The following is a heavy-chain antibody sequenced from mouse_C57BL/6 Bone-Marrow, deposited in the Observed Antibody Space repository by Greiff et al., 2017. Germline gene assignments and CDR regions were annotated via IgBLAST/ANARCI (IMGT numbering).Heavy chain of an antibody. CDR1: GYTFTNYW. CDR2: IYPGGGYT. Sequence: QVQLQHSGAELVRPGTSVKMSCKASGYTFTNYWIGWAKQRPGHGLEWIGDIYPGGGYTNYNEKFKGKATLTADKSSSTAYLQCSSLTSEYSAIYYCSVGPHYYGSFYYFDYWGQGTTLTVSS. V-gene: IGHV1-63*01. D-gene: IGHD1-1*01. CDR3: SVGPHYYGSFYYFDY. J-gene: IGHJ2*01.